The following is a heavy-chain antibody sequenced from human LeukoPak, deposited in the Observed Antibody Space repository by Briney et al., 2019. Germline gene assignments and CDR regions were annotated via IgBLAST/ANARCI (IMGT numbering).Heavy chain of an antibody. D-gene: IGHD6-13*01. CDR3: ARESSSWPDVYNYGMDV. CDR2: ISSSSSYI. Sequence: GGSLRLSCAASGFTFSSYSMNWVRQAPGKGLEWVSSISSSSSYIYYADSVKGRFTISRDNAKNSLYLQMNSLRAEDTAVYYCARESSSWPDVYNYGMDVWGQGTTVTVSS. V-gene: IGHV3-21*01. J-gene: IGHJ6*02. CDR1: GFTFSSYS.